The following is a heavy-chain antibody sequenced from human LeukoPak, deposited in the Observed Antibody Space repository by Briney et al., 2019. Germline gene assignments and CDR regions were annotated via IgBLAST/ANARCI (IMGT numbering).Heavy chain of an antibody. J-gene: IGHJ4*02. Sequence: SETLSLTCTVSGGSISSSSYYWGWIRQPPGKGLEWIGSIYYSGSTFYNPSLKSRVTISVDTSKNQFSLKLSSVTAADTAVYYCARQYMSSSWYRGLFGYWGQGTLVTVSS. CDR2: IYYSGST. CDR1: GGSISSSSYY. CDR3: ARQYMSSSWYRGLFGY. D-gene: IGHD6-13*01. V-gene: IGHV4-39*01.